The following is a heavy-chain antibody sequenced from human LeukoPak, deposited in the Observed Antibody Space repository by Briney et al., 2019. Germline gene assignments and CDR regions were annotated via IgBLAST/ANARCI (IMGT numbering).Heavy chain of an antibody. V-gene: IGHV6-1*01. CDR3: ARRLTQYDCFDP. D-gene: IGHD2-2*01. J-gene: IGHJ5*02. Sequence: SQTLLLTCAISGDSVSSNSVTWNWIRQSPSRGLEWLGRTYYRSTWYNDYAVSVRGRITVNPDTSKNQFSLHLNSVTPEDTAVYYCARRLTQYDCFDPWGQGILVTVSS. CDR2: TYYRSTWYN. CDR1: GDSVSSNSVT.